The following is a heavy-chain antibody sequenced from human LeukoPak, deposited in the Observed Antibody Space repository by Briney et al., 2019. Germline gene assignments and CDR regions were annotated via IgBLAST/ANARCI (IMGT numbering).Heavy chain of an antibody. CDR1: GGSFSGYY. V-gene: IGHV4-34*01. J-gene: IGHJ3*02. Sequence: PSETLSLTCAVYGGSFSGYYWSWIRQPPGKGLEWIGEINHSGSTNYNPSLKSQVTISVDTSKNQFSLKLSSVTAADTAVYYCSSMANDAFDIWGQGTMVTVSS. CDR2: INHSGST. CDR3: SSMANDAFDI. D-gene: IGHD2/OR15-2a*01.